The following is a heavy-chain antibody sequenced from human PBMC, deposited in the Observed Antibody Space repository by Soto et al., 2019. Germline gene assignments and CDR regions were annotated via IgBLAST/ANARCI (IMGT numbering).Heavy chain of an antibody. D-gene: IGHD6-13*01. CDR2: ISGSGGST. J-gene: IGHJ4*02. CDR3: AKFKGQQLVLGPFDY. CDR1: GFTFSSYA. V-gene: IGHV3-23*01. Sequence: GGSLRLSCAASGFTFSSYAMSWVRQALGKGLEWVSVISGSGGSTYYANSVKGRFTISRDDSKNTLYLQMNSLRAEDTAVYYCAKFKGQQLVLGPFDYWGQGTLVTVSS.